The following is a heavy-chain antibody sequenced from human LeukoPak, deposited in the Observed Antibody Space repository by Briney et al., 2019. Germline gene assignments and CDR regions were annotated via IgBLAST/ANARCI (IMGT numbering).Heavy chain of an antibody. V-gene: IGHV3-48*01. CDR3: ARQSQIDY. Sequence: GGSLRLSCAASGFTFSGFSMNWVRQAPRRGLEWISFISSSSSTIYYADSVKGRFTISRDNAKNSLYLQMNSLRAEDTAVYYCARQSQIDYWGQGTLVTVSS. J-gene: IGHJ4*02. CDR1: GFTFSGFS. CDR2: ISSSSSTI.